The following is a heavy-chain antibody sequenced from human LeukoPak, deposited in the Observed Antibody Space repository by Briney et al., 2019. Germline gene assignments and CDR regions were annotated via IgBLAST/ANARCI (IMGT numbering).Heavy chain of an antibody. CDR2: IYTSGST. Sequence: PSETLSLTCTVSGGSISSYDWNWIRQPAGKGLEWIGRIYTSGSTNYNPSLKSRVTISVDKSKNQFFLKLSSVTAADTAVYYCARDGYSGSYFFDYWGQGTLVTVSS. V-gene: IGHV4-4*07. J-gene: IGHJ4*02. CDR3: ARDGYSGSYFFDY. CDR1: GGSISSYD. D-gene: IGHD1-26*01.